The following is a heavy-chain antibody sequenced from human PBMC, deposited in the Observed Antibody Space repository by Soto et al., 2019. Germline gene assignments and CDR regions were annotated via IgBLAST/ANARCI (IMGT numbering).Heavy chain of an antibody. V-gene: IGHV1-3*05. J-gene: IGHJ4*02. CDR3: AITVAVPADFDY. Sequence: QVQLVQSGAEEKKPGASVKVSCKASGYTFTGYAMHWVRQAPGHRLEWMGWINAGNGNTKYSQKFQGRVTFTRDTSASTPYMDLSSLRPEDTAVNYYAITVAVPADFDYWGQGTLVTVSS. CDR1: GYTFTGYA. D-gene: IGHD6-19*01. CDR2: INAGNGNT.